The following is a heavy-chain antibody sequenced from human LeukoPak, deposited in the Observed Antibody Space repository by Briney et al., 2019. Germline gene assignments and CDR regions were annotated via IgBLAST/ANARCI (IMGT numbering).Heavy chain of an antibody. CDR3: ARVGWYGGLKEFDH. CDR1: GGSVSSGSYY. J-gene: IGHJ4*02. V-gene: IGHV4-61*01. D-gene: IGHD3-10*01. Sequence: SETQSLTCTVSGGSVSSGSYYWSWIRQPPGKGLEWIVYIYYSGSTNYEPSLKSRVTISGDTYKNQFSLKLSSVTAADTAVYYCARVGWYGGLKEFDHWGQETVVTL. CDR2: IYYSGST.